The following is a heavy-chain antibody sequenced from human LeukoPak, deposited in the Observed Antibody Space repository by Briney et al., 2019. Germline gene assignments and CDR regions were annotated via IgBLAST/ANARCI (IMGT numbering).Heavy chain of an antibody. J-gene: IGHJ3*02. CDR3: ARVSLTGTRAFDI. CDR2: IYYSGST. Sequence: SETLSPTCTVSGGSISSYYWSWIRQPPGKGLDWIGYIYYSGSTYYNPSLESRVTISVDTSKNQFSLKLSSVTAADTAVYYCARVSLTGTRAFDIWGQGTMVTVSS. D-gene: IGHD1-20*01. V-gene: IGHV4-59*01. CDR1: GGSISSYY.